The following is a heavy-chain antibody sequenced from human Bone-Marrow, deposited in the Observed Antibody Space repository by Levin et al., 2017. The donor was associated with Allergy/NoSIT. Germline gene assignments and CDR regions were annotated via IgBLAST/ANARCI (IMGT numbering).Heavy chain of an antibody. CDR3: ARVGALALERRTPFDD. Sequence: GGSLRLSCAVSGFSFSAHFMSWVRQAPGKGLEWIAKISKSGSDLYYADSVKGRFTISRDNAKNSLYLQMNSLRLEDTAVYYCARVGALALERRTPFDDWGQGTLVTVSS. CDR1: GFSFSAHF. CDR2: ISKSGSDL. V-gene: IGHV3-11*01. J-gene: IGHJ4*02. D-gene: IGHD1-1*01.